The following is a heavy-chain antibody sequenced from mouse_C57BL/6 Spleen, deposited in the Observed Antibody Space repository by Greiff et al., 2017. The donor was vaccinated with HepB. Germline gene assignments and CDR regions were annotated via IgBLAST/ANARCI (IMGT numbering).Heavy chain of an antibody. CDR1: GYTFTSYW. J-gene: IGHJ4*01. Sequence: QVQLQQPGAELVKPGASVKLSCKASGYTFTSYWMHWVKQRPGQGLEWIGMIHPNSGSTNYNEKFKSKATLTVDKSSSTAYMQLSSLTSEDSAVYYCARDSQIYDYGSSVHYYDMDYWGQGTSVTVSS. CDR2: IHPNSGST. CDR3: ARDSQIYDYGSSVHYYDMDY. V-gene: IGHV1-64*01. D-gene: IGHD1-1*01.